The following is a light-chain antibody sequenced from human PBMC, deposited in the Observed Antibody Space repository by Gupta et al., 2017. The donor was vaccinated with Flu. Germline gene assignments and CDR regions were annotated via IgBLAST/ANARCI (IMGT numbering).Light chain of an antibody. CDR1: QSVSSN. CDR2: GAS. V-gene: IGKV3-15*01. Sequence: EIVMTQSPATLSVSPGERATLSCRASQSVSSNLAWYQQKPGQAPRLIIYGASTRDTGIPARFSGSGEGKDFTLTSSRRQYEACEVYYGQQNNTLHTFGQGTXVEIK. CDR3: QQNNTLHT. J-gene: IGKJ1*01.